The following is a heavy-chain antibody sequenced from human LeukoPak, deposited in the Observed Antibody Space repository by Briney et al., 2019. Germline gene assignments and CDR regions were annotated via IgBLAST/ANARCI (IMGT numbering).Heavy chain of an antibody. CDR1: GYTLTSYV. J-gene: IGHJ4*02. V-gene: IGHV1-3*01. CDR3: ARGIAAAGSLWNYYFDY. D-gene: IGHD6-13*01. Sequence: ASVKVSCKASGYTLTSYVMHWVRQAPGQRLEWLGWMNAGNGHTKYSQKFQGRVTITRDTSASTAYMELSSLRSEDTAVYYCARGIAAAGSLWNYYFDYWGQRTLVTVSS. CDR2: MNAGNGHT.